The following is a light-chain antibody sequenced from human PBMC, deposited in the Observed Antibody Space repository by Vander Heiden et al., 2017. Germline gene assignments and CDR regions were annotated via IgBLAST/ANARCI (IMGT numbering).Light chain of an antibody. J-gene: IGLJ3*02. CDR1: SSDVGGYNY. Sequence: QSALTQPRSVSGSPGQSVTISCTGTSSDVGGYNYVSWYQQHPGKAPKLMIYEVSKRPSGVPDRFSGSKSGNTASLTISGLQAEDEADYYCCSYAGSYLVFGGGTKLTVL. V-gene: IGLV2-11*01. CDR3: CSYAGSYLV. CDR2: EVS.